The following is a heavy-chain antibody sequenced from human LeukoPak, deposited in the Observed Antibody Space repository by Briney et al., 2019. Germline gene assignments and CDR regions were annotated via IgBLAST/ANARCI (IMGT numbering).Heavy chain of an antibody. D-gene: IGHD3-16*01. J-gene: IGHJ6*02. Sequence: PGGSLRLSCAASGFNFNNYWMSWLRQAPGKGLEWVANIKDDGSEEYYVDSVKGRFTIVRDNAYNSLYLQMNSLRAEDTAVYYCARDRWGYGMDVWGQGTRVIVSS. CDR1: GFNFNNYW. V-gene: IGHV3-7*01. CDR2: IKDDGSEE. CDR3: ARDRWGYGMDV.